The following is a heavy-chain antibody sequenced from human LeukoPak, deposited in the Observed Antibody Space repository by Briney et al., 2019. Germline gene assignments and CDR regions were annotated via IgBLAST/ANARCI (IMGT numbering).Heavy chain of an antibody. CDR1: GFTFSSYS. D-gene: IGHD3-22*01. Sequence: TGGSLRLSCAASGFTFSSYSMNWVRQAPGKGLEWVSYISGRSSNIYYADSVKGRFTISRDNAKNSLYLQMNSLRDEDTAVYYCAREYHYYDGSGHYFWGQGTLVTVSS. V-gene: IGHV3-48*02. CDR2: ISGRSSNI. CDR3: AREYHYYDGSGHYF. J-gene: IGHJ4*02.